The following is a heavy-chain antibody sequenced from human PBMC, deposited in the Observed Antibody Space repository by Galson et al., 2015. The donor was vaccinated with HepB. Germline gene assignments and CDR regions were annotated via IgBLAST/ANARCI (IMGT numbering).Heavy chain of an antibody. CDR3: ARNVYYDTSGYYYKPGWIDP. CDR1: GDSVSSNSAA. J-gene: IGHJ5*02. D-gene: IGHD3-22*01. Sequence: CAISGDSVSSNSAAWNWIRQSPSRGLECLGRTYYRFKWYYDYAVSVKSRITINPDISKNQFSLQLNSVTPEDTAVYYCARNVYYDTSGYYYKPGWIDPWGQGTLVTVSS. V-gene: IGHV6-1*01. CDR2: TYYRFKWYY.